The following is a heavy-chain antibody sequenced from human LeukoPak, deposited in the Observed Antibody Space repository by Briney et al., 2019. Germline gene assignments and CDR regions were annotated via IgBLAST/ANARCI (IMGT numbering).Heavy chain of an antibody. CDR1: GGSISSYY. V-gene: IGHV4-59*12. Sequence: SETLSLTCTVSGGSISSYYWSWIRQPPGKVLEWIGYIYHSGSTHYTPSLKSRVTISVDRSQNQFSLNLRSVTAADTAVYYCARTLHGAFDIWGQGTMVTVSS. J-gene: IGHJ3*02. CDR3: ARTLHGAFDI. CDR2: IYHSGST.